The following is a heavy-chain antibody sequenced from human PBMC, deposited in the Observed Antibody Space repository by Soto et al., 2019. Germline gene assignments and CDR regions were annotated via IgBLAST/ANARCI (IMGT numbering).Heavy chain of an antibody. Sequence: ASVKVSCKASGYTFTTYALHWVRQAPGQRPEWMGWINPASGHTKYSKRFQDRVTITRDTSASTGYMELSSLRSEDTAVYYCAMPLRFLGWPPYTYYSSYRDVGGKGTTFPFPS. CDR3: AMPLRFLGWPPYTYYSSYRDV. CDR1: GYTFTTYA. CDR2: INPASGHT. D-gene: IGHD3-3*01. J-gene: IGHJ6*03. V-gene: IGHV1-3*01.